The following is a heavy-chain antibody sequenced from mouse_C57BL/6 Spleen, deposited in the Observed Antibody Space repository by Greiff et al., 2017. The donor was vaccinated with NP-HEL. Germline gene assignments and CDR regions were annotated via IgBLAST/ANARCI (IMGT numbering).Heavy chain of an antibody. CDR3: ARGTAWFAY. Sequence: EVMLVESGGGLVKPGGSLKLSCAASGFTFSDYGMHWVRQAPEKGLEWVAYISSGSSTIYYADTVKGRFTISRDNAKNTLFLQMASLRSEETAMYYCARGTAWFAYWGQGTLVTVSA. V-gene: IGHV5-17*01. CDR2: ISSGSSTI. CDR1: GFTFSDYG. J-gene: IGHJ3*01.